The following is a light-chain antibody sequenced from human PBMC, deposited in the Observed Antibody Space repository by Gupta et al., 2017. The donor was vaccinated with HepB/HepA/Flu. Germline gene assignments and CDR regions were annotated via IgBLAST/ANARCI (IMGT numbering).Light chain of an antibody. CDR3: NSRDSSGNHL. J-gene: IGLJ2*01. CDR2: GKN. V-gene: IGLV3-19*01. Sequence: SSELTQDHAVSVALGQTVRITCQGDSLRSYYASWYQQKPGQAPVLVIYGKNNRPSGIPDRFSGSSSGNTASLTITGAQAEDEADYYCNSRDSSGNHLIGGGTKLTVL. CDR1: SLRSYY.